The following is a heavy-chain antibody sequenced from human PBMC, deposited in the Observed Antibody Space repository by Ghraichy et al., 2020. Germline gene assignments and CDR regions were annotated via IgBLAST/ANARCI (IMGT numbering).Heavy chain of an antibody. CDR3: ASHYCSGGSCYALGMDV. J-gene: IGHJ6*04. D-gene: IGHD2-15*01. CDR2: IIPIFGTA. Sequence: SVKVSCKASGYTFSSFAISWVRQAPGQGLEWMGGIIPIFGTANYAQKFQGRVTITTDESTSTAYMELSSLRSEDTAVYYCASHYCSGGSCYALGMDVWGTKSTVIVSS. CDR1: GYTFSSFA. V-gene: IGHV1-69*05.